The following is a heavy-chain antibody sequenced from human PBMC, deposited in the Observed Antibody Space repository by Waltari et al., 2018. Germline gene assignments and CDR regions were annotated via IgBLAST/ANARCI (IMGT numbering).Heavy chain of an antibody. V-gene: IGHV3-74*01. CDR2: SNSDGSST. Sequence: EVQLVESGGGLVQPGGSLRLSCAASGFTYSMYWMHWVRQAPGKGLGWVSRSNSDGSSTSYADSVKGRVTISKDNAKNTVYLQMNSLRAEDTAIYYCARGARRTTVTTGWWYFDLWGRGTLVTVSS. CDR1: GFTYSMYW. D-gene: IGHD4-17*01. CDR3: ARGARRTTVTTGWWYFDL. J-gene: IGHJ2*01.